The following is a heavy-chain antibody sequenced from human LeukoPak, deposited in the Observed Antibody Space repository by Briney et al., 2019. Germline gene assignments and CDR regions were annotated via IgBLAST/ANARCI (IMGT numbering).Heavy chain of an antibody. J-gene: IGHJ4*02. CDR1: GFTFSSYA. D-gene: IGHD3-10*01. V-gene: IGHV3-23*01. Sequence: GGSLRLSCASSGFTFSSYAMSSVRQAPGKGLELVSAISGSGGRTYYADSVRGRFTISSDNSKNTLYLQMNSLRAEDTAVYYCAKDGGVEDYYGSGSYGSFDYWGQGTLVTVSS. CDR3: AKDGGVEDYYGSGSYGSFDY. CDR2: ISGSGGRT.